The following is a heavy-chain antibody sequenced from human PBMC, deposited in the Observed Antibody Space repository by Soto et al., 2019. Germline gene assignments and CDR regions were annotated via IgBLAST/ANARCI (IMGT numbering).Heavy chain of an antibody. CDR2: INPSGGST. J-gene: IGHJ3*02. V-gene: IGHV1-46*01. CDR1: GYTFTSYY. Sequence: ASVKVSCKASGYTFTSYYMHWVRQAPGQGLEWMGIINPSGGSTSYAQKFQGRVTMTRDTSTSTVYMELSSLRSEDTAVYYCARAPTTVVTRHGFDIWGQGTMVTVSS. CDR3: ARAPTTVVTRHGFDI. D-gene: IGHD4-17*01.